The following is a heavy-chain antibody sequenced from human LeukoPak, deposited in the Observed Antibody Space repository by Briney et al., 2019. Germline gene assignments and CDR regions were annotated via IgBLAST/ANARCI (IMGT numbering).Heavy chain of an antibody. CDR3: ARDHVVAGYFDY. D-gene: IGHD2-15*01. Sequence: ASVKVSCKASGYTFTSYDINWVRQDTGQGLEWMGWMNPNSGNTGYAQKFQGRVTITADESTSTAYMELSSLRSEDTAVYYCARDHVVAGYFDYWGQGTLVTVSS. J-gene: IGHJ4*02. CDR1: GYTFTSYD. CDR2: MNPNSGNT. V-gene: IGHV1-8*01.